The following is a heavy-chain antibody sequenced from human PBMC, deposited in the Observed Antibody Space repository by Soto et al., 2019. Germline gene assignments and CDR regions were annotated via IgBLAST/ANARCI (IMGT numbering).Heavy chain of an antibody. CDR2: INPSGGST. J-gene: IGHJ6*02. V-gene: IGHV1-46*01. CDR3: AGHSSGVPGYYYGMDV. D-gene: IGHD3-22*01. Sequence: ASVKVSCQASGYTFTSYDINWVRQATGQGLEWMGIINPSGGSTSYAQKFQGRVTITADESTNTAYMELSSLRSEDTAVYYCAGHSSGVPGYYYGMDVWGQGTTVTVSS. CDR1: GYTFTSYD.